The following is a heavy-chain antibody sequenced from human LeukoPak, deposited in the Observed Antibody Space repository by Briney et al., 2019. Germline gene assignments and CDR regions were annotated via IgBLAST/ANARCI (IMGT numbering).Heavy chain of an antibody. J-gene: IGHJ5*02. Sequence: GGSLRLSCVVSGFTFSSYSMNWVRQAPGKGLEWVSSISSSSSNIYYADSVKSRFTISRDNAKNSLYLQMNSLRAEDAAVYYCARRVYSSSWYWFDPWGQGTLVTVSS. CDR1: GFTFSSYS. CDR2: ISSSSSNI. V-gene: IGHV3-21*01. CDR3: ARRVYSSSWYWFDP. D-gene: IGHD6-13*01.